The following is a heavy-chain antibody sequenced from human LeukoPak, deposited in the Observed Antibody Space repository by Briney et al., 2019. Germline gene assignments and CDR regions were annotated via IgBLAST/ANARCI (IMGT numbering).Heavy chain of an antibody. CDR1: GYTFTNYY. V-gene: IGHV1-46*01. CDR2: INPSGGIA. J-gene: IGHJ4*02. Sequence: GASVKVSCKASGYTFTNYYMHWVRQAPGQGLEWKGIINPSGGIANYAQKFQGRVTMTRDMSTSTVYMELSSLRSEDTAVYYCARVSVGATMLAYFDYWGQGTLVTVSS. D-gene: IGHD1-26*01. CDR3: ARVSVGATMLAYFDY.